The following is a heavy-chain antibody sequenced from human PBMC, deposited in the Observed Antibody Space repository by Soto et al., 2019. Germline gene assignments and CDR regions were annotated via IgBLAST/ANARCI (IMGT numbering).Heavy chain of an antibody. CDR3: ARDPVGGNWFDP. CDR1: GYTFTSYG. V-gene: IGHV1-18*01. J-gene: IGHJ5*02. Sequence: QVQLVQSGAEVKKPGASVKVSCKASGYTFTSYGISWVRQTPGQGLEWMGWINPYNGNTNSAQKLQGIVTMTTDTSTSTAYMELRSLRSDDTAVYYCARDPVGGNWFDPWCQGALVTVSS. D-gene: IGHD1-26*01. CDR2: INPYNGNT.